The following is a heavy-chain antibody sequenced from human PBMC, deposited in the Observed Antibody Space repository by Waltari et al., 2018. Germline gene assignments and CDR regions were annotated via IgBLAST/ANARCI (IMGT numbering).Heavy chain of an antibody. CDR3: AIFQWRRGKVAAPNGDY. Sequence: QVQLQESGPGLVKPSGTLSLTCAVSGGSISSRNWWSWVRQPPGKGLEWIGEIYHSGSTNYNPSLKSRVTISVDKSKNQFSLKLSSVTAADTAVYYCAIFQWRRGKVAAPNGDYWGQGTLVTVSS. CDR1: GGSISSRNW. D-gene: IGHD6-19*01. J-gene: IGHJ4*02. V-gene: IGHV4-4*02. CDR2: IYHSGST.